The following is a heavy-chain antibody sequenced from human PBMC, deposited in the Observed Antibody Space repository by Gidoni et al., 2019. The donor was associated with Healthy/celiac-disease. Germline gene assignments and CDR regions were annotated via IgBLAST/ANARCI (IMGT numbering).Heavy chain of an antibody. CDR3: ARVGAGLRGYSYGYWFDP. V-gene: IGHV3-48*03. CDR2: ISSSGSTI. Sequence: EVQLVDPGGGLVQPGGSLRLSCAASGFNFSSYEMNWVRQAPGKGLEWVSYISSSGSTIYYADSVKGRFTISRDNAKNSLYLQMNSLRAEDTAVYYCARVGAGLRGYSYGYWFDPWGQGTLVTVSS. CDR1: GFNFSSYE. J-gene: IGHJ5*02. D-gene: IGHD5-18*01.